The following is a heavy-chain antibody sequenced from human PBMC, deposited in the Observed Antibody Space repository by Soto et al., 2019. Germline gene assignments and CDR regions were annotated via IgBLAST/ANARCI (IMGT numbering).Heavy chain of an antibody. J-gene: IGHJ6*02. CDR1: GGTFSSYA. CDR3: ARVEMVVVVAATVGDYYYCMDV. D-gene: IGHD2-15*01. CDR2: IIPIFGTA. Sequence: SVKVSCKASGGTFSSYAISWVRQAPGQGLEWMGGIIPIFGTANYAQKFQGRVTITADASTSTAYMELSSLRSEDTAVYYCARVEMVVVVAATVGDYYYCMDVWGQGTTVTVSS. V-gene: IGHV1-69*13.